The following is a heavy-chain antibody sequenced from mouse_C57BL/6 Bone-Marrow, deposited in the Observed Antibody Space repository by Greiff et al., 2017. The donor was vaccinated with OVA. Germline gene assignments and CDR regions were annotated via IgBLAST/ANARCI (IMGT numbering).Heavy chain of an antibody. J-gene: IGHJ3*01. Sequence: VQLQQSGPELVKPGASVKISCKASGYAFSSSWMNWVKQRPGKGLEWIGRIYPGDGDTNYNGKFKGKATLTADKSSSTAYMQLSSLTSEDSAVYFCARTYDYDDVPFAYWGQGTLVTVSA. CDR3: ARTYDYDDVPFAY. CDR1: GYAFSSSW. CDR2: IYPGDGDT. V-gene: IGHV1-82*01. D-gene: IGHD2-4*01.